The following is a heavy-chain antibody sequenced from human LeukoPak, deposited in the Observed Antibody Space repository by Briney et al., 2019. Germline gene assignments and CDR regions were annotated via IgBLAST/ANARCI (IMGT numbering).Heavy chain of an antibody. V-gene: IGHV4-59*01. J-gene: IGHJ6*02. CDR2: IYYSGST. CDR1: GGSINTYY. D-gene: IGHD5/OR15-5a*01. Sequence: SETLSLTCTVSGGSINTYYWSWIRQSPGKGLEWIGYIYYSGSTNYNPSLKSRVTISVDTSKNQFSLKLSSVTAADTAVYYCARDSSTTHYYYYGMDVWGQGTTVTVSS. CDR3: ARDSSTTHYYYYGMDV.